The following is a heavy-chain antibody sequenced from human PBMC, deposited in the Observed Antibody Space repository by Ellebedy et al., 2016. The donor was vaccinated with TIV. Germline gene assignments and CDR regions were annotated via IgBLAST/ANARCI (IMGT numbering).Heavy chain of an antibody. J-gene: IGHJ4*02. CDR2: IKQDGSEK. CDR1: GFTLSIYW. D-gene: IGHD3-10*01. Sequence: GGSLRLXXVASGFTLSIYWMTWVRQAPGKGLEWVANIKQDGSEKYYVDSVKGRFTISRDNANNSLYLQMNSLRAEDTAVYYCARFRWGVIIRWALDYWGQGTLVTVSS. CDR3: ARFRWGVIIRWALDY. V-gene: IGHV3-7*04.